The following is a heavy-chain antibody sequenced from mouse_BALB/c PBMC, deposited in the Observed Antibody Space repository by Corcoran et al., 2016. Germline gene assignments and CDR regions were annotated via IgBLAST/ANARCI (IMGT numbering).Heavy chain of an antibody. CDR1: GYTFTSYW. D-gene: IGHD1-1*01. V-gene: IGHV1-7*01. CDR3: ASYYYGSSYYFDY. Sequence: QVQLQQSGAKLAKPGASVKMSCKASGYTFTSYWMHWVKQRPGQGLEWIGYINPSTGYTEYNQKFKDKATLTADKSSSTAYMQLSSLTSEDSAVYYCASYYYGSSYYFDYWGQGTTLTVSS. CDR2: INPSTGYT. J-gene: IGHJ2*01.